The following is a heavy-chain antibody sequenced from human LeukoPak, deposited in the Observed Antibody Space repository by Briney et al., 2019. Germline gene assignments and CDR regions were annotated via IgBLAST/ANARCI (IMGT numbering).Heavy chain of an antibody. V-gene: IGHV1-2*02. D-gene: IGHD3-3*02. Sequence: ASVKVSCKASGYTFTDYYMHWVRQAPGQGLEWMGWINPNSGGTYYPKKFQGRVTMTRDTSVSTAYMELSRLTSDDTAVYYCTRGLLAGPTSLYYFDYWGQGTLVTVSS. CDR3: TRGLLAGPTSLYYFDY. CDR2: INPNSGGT. CDR1: GYTFTDYY. J-gene: IGHJ4*02.